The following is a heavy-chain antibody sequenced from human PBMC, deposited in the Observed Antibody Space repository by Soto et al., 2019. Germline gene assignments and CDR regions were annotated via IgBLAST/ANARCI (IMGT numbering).Heavy chain of an antibody. CDR3: ARTTAVPNTLRSRHFFDY. J-gene: IGHJ4*02. CDR1: GGSVSNKTYY. D-gene: IGHD4-17*01. CDR2: VYYSGTT. Sequence: SETLSLTCSVSGGSVSNKTYYWSWIRQPPGKRLEWIGYVYYSGTTNYNPSLKSRVTISVDLSKNQFSLRLSSVTTADTALYYCARTTAVPNTLRSRHFFDYWGQGTLGTVSS. V-gene: IGHV4-61*01.